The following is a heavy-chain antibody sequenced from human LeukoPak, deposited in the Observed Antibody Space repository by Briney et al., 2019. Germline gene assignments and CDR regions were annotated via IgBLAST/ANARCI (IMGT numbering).Heavy chain of an antibody. CDR2: INAGNGNT. V-gene: IGHV1-3*01. CDR1: GYTFTSYV. Sequence: ASVKVSCKASGYTFTSYVMHWVRQAPGQRLEWMWRINAGNGNTKYSQKFQGRVTITRDTSASTAYMELSSLRSEDTAVYYCARDESITMVRGVIIYYYGMDVWGKGTTVTVSS. D-gene: IGHD3-10*01. CDR3: ARDESITMVRGVIIYYYGMDV. J-gene: IGHJ6*04.